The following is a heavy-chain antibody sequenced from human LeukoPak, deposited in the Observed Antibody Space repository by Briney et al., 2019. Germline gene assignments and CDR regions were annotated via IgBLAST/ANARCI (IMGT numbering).Heavy chain of an antibody. D-gene: IGHD3-3*01. J-gene: IGHJ4*02. V-gene: IGHV4-31*03. CDR1: GGSISSGGYY. Sequence: PSQTLSLTCTVSGGSISSGGYYWSWIRQHPGKGLEWIGYIYYSGSTYYNPSLKSRVTISVDTSKNHFSLKLSSVTAADTAVYYCARAGQGDFWSGLRYFDYWGQGTLVTVSS. CDR3: ARAGQGDFWSGLRYFDY. CDR2: IYYSGST.